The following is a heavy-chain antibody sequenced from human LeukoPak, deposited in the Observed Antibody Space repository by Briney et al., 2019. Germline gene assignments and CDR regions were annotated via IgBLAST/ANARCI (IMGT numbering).Heavy chain of an antibody. CDR2: ISWNSGSI. D-gene: IGHD3-3*01. CDR3: AKRIRFFQGLFFEVPGGSWFDP. V-gene: IGHV3-9*01. Sequence: PGGSLRLSCAASGFTFDDYAMHWVRQAPGKGLEWVSGISWNSGSIGYADSVKGRFTISRDNSKNTLYLQMNSLRAEDTAVYYCAKRIRFFQGLFFEVPGGSWFDPWGQGTLVTVSS. CDR1: GFTFDDYA. J-gene: IGHJ5*02.